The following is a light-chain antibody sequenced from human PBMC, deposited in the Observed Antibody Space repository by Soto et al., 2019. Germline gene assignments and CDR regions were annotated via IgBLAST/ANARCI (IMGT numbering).Light chain of an antibody. CDR3: QQYNNWPLT. Sequence: EIVMTQSPATLSVSPGERATLSCRASRSVSNTLAWYQQKPGQAPRLLIYGASTRATGIPARFSGSGSGKEFTLTISSLQSEDFAVYYCQQYNNWPLTFGGGTKVETK. CDR2: GAS. CDR1: RSVSNT. J-gene: IGKJ4*01. V-gene: IGKV3-15*01.